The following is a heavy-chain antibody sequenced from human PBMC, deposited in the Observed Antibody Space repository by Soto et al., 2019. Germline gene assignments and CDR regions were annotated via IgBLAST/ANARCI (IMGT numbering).Heavy chain of an antibody. V-gene: IGHV3-23*01. Sequence: GGSLILSCAASGFTFSSYAMSWVRQAPGKGLEWVSAISGSGGSTYYADSVKGRFTISRDNSKNTLYLQMNSLRAEDTAVYYCAKDRARGMAVAGFEPWFDPWGQGTLVTVSS. D-gene: IGHD6-19*01. CDR1: GFTFSSYA. CDR3: AKDRARGMAVAGFEPWFDP. CDR2: ISGSGGST. J-gene: IGHJ5*02.